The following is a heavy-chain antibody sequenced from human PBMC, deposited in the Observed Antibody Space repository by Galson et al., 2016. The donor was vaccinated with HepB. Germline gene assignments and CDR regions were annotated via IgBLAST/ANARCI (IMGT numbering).Heavy chain of an antibody. CDR2: ITSRSKTI. V-gene: IGHV3-48*02. Sequence: SLRLSCAGSGFSFTNYSMNWVRQAPGKGLEWLSYITSRSKTIYYADSVKGRLTISRDNAKSSLYLQMDNLKDEDTAVYYCARDRGSDWYFDLWGRGTLVTVSS. J-gene: IGHJ2*01. D-gene: IGHD3-10*01. CDR1: GFSFTNYS. CDR3: ARDRGSDWYFDL.